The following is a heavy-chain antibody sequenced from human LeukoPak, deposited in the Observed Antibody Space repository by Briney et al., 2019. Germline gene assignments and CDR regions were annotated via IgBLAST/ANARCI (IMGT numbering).Heavy chain of an antibody. CDR3: ARDKWEPRYAFDI. D-gene: IGHD1-26*01. J-gene: IGHJ3*02. V-gene: IGHV1-3*03. CDR2: INAGNGNT. Sequence: GASVKVSCKASGYTFTSYAMHWVRQAPGQRLEWMGGINAGNGNTKYSQEFQGRVTITRDTSASTAYMELSSLRSEDTAEYYCARDKWEPRYAFDIWGQGTMVTVSS. CDR1: GYTFTSYA.